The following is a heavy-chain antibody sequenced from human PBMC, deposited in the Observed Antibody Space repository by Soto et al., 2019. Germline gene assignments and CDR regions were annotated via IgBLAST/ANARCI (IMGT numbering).Heavy chain of an antibody. CDR3: ARVFTLEAARPYYYYYGMDV. CDR1: GFTFSSYE. J-gene: IGHJ6*02. V-gene: IGHV3-48*03. Sequence: PGGSLRLSCAASGFTFSSYEMNWVRQAPGKGLEWVSYISISGSTKYYADSVKGRFTISRDNAKKSLYLQMNSLRAEDTAVYYCARVFTLEAARPYYYYYGMDVWGQGTTVTVSS. CDR2: ISISGSTK. D-gene: IGHD3-3*01.